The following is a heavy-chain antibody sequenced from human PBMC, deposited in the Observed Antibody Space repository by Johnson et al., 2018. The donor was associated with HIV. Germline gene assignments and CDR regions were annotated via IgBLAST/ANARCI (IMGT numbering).Heavy chain of an antibody. CDR3: TDGESFFDI. CDR2: ISYDGNNK. J-gene: IGHJ3*02. CDR1: GFNFNNYD. D-gene: IGHD3-10*01. Sequence: QVQLVESGGGLVQPGGSLRLSCAGSGFNFNNYDMHWVRQAPGKGLEWVALISYDGNNKYYSGSVKGRFTISRDNSKNTLYLHMSSLRLEDTAVYYCTDGESFFDIWGQGTMVTVSS. V-gene: IGHV3-30*03.